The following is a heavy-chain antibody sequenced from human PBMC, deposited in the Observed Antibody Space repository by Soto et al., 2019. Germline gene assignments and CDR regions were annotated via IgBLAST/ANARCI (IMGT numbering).Heavy chain of an antibody. Sequence: QVQLVPSGAEVKKPGSSVKVSCKASGGTFSSYSFTWVRQAPGQGLEWMGRSIPILGIANYAQNFQGRVTINADKSTSTAYMELSSLRSEDTAVYYCATDKYSTYDYWGQGTLVTVSS. CDR1: GGTFSSYS. V-gene: IGHV1-69*08. CDR3: ATDKYSTYDY. D-gene: IGHD4-4*01. CDR2: SIPILGIA. J-gene: IGHJ4*02.